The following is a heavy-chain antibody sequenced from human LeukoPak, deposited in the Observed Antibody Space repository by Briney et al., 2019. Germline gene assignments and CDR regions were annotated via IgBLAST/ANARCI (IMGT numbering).Heavy chain of an antibody. J-gene: IGHJ4*02. CDR3: VRDNDWAFHY. CDR1: GFTFSSYV. D-gene: IGHD3-9*01. Sequence: GGSLRLSCAASGFTFSSYVMSLVRQAPGKGLEWVSYINHDAERIYYADSVKGRFTISRDNADNSLYLQMNSLRDEDTALYYCVRDNDWAFHYWGQGTLVTVSS. V-gene: IGHV3-48*02. CDR2: INHDAERI.